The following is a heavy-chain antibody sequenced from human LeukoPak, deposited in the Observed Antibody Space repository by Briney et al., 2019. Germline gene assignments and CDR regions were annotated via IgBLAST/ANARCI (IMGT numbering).Heavy chain of an antibody. CDR3: ARVRGYSGYNSIDY. CDR1: GLTFSDAY. CDR2: IRNKPNSYTT. V-gene: IGHV3-72*01. Sequence: GGSLRLSCAASGLTFSDAYVNWVRQAPGKGLEWVGRIRNKPNSYTTEYAASVKGRFTISRDDSKNSLYLQMNSLKTEDTAFYYCARVRGYSGYNSIDYWGQGTLVTVSS. D-gene: IGHD5-12*01. J-gene: IGHJ4*02.